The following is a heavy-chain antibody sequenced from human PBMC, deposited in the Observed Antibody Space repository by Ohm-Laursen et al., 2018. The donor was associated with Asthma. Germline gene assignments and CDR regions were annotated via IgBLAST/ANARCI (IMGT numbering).Heavy chain of an antibody. Sequence: SETLSLTCAVSGDSISSYYWSWIRQPPGKGLEWIGYIYYSGSTNYNPSLKSRVTISVDTSKNQFSLKLSSVTAADTAVYCCAKVSNYDILTGYIFDYWGQGTLVTVSS. V-gene: IGHV4-59*01. CDR1: GDSISSYY. CDR2: IYYSGST. CDR3: AKVSNYDILTGYIFDY. J-gene: IGHJ4*02. D-gene: IGHD3-9*01.